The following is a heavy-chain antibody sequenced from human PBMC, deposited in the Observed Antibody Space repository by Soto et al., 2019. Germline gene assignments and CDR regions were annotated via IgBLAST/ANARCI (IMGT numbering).Heavy chain of an antibody. CDR3: AGRSGSSDY. Sequence: QVQLVESGGGVVQPGRSLRLSCAASGFTFSNYTMHRVRQAPGKGLEWVALISYDAIDKYFADAVKGRFTISRDNSKNTLYLQMDSLRAEDTAVYYCAGRSGSSDYWGRGTLVTVSS. V-gene: IGHV3-30*04. CDR1: GFTFSNYT. CDR2: ISYDAIDK. J-gene: IGHJ4*02. D-gene: IGHD3-10*01.